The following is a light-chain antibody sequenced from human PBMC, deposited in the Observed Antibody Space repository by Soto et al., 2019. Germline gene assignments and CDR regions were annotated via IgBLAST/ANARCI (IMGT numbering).Light chain of an antibody. CDR3: SSYAGSSNV. CDR1: ISDVVGYNY. CDR2: EVN. Sequence: QSLLNQPPSASGSPGQSVAISCTGTISDVVGYNYVSWYQQHPGKAPKLMIYEVNKRPSGVPDRFSGSKSGNTASLTVSGLQAEDEADYYCSSYAGSSNVFGTGTKVTVL. J-gene: IGLJ1*01. V-gene: IGLV2-8*01.